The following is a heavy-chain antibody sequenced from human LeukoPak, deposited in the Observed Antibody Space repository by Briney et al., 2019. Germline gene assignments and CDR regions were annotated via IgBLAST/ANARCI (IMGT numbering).Heavy chain of an antibody. J-gene: IGHJ4*02. D-gene: IGHD3-22*01. CDR2: ISNDGSNK. V-gene: IGHV3-30*04. CDR1: TFTFSSYA. Sequence: PGGSLRLSCAASTFTFSSYAMHWVRQGPGKGLEWVTVISNDGSNKYYADSVKGRFTISRDNSRNTLYLQMNSLRAEDTAVYYCAKDVYYYDSSAYSSLDYWGQGTLVTVSS. CDR3: AKDVYYYDSSAYSSLDY.